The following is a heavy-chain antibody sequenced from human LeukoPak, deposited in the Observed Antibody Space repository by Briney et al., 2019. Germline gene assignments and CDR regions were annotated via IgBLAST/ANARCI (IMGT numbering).Heavy chain of an antibody. J-gene: IGHJ6*04. CDR2: ISSSSSYI. D-gene: IGHD3-9*01. CDR1: GFTFSSYS. V-gene: IGHV3-21*01. CDR3: AGLVIRTYYYYGMDV. Sequence: GGSLRLSCAASGFTFSSYSMNWVREAPGKGLEWGSSISSSSSYIYYADSVKGRFTISRDNAKNSLYLQMNSLRAEDTAVYYCAGLVIRTYYYYGMDVWGKGTTVTVSS.